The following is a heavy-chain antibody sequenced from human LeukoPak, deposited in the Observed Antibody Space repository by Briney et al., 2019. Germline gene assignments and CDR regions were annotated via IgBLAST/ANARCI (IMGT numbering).Heavy chain of an antibody. V-gene: IGHV3-7*01. D-gene: IGHD3-10*01. Sequence: GGSLRLSCAASGFTLRDYLMTWVRQSPGKGLEWVAIIKHDGSDKYYVDSVKGRFTISRDNAKNSLYLQMSSLRAEDTAVYYCARGGHRQKEFWGQGTLVTVSS. CDR3: ARGGHRQKEF. CDR1: GFTLRDYL. J-gene: IGHJ4*02. CDR2: IKHDGSDK.